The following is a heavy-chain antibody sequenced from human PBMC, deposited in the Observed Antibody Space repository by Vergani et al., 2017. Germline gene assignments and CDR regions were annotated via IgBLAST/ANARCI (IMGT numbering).Heavy chain of an antibody. J-gene: IGHJ6*02. CDR1: GYTFTGYY. D-gene: IGHD3-3*01. CDR3: ARGGAVSYDFWSGYYPRQRDYYYGMDV. CDR2: INPNSGGT. V-gene: IGHV1-2*02. Sequence: QVQLVQSGAEVKKPGASVKVSCKASGYTFTGYYMHWVRQAPGQGLEWMGWINPNSGGTNYAQKFQGRVTMTRDTSISTAYMELSRLRSDDTAVYYCARGGAVSYDFWSGYYPRQRDYYYGMDVWGQGTTVTVSS.